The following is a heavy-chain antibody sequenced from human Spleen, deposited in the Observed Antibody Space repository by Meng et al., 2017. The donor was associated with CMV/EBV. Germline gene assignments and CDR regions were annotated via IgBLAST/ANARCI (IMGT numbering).Heavy chain of an antibody. D-gene: IGHD3-3*01. Sequence: TVSGGSISSNYWSWIRQPPGKGLEWIGYIYYSGSTNYNPSLKSRVTMSVDTSKKQFSLKLSSVTAADTAVYYCAGNNYDFWSGERGDYWGQGTLVTVSS. J-gene: IGHJ4*02. CDR1: GGSISSNY. V-gene: IGHV4-59*01. CDR3: AGNNYDFWSGERGDY. CDR2: IYYSGST.